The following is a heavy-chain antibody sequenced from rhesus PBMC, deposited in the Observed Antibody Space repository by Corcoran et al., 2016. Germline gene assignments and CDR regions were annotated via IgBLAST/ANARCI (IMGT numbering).Heavy chain of an antibody. J-gene: IGHJ5-1*01. Sequence: QVQLQESGPGLVKPSETLSLTCAVSGGSISDSYYWSWIRTPPGTGMEWIGYIYGSGGSTYYNPSLKSRVTISTDTSKNQFSLKLSSVTAADTAVYYCARVVAAGRGDLNRFDVWGPGVLVTVSS. CDR1: GGSISDSYY. D-gene: IGHD6-13*01. V-gene: IGHV4S7*01. CDR3: ARVVAAGRGDLNRFDV. CDR2: IYGSGGST.